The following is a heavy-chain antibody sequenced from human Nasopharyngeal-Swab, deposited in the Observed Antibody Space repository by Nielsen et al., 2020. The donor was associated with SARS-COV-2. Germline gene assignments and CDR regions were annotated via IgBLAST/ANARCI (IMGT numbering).Heavy chain of an antibody. D-gene: IGHD6-13*01. Sequence: SETLSLTCAVSGGSISSYSWSWIRLPPGKGLEWIGYIYYSGSTNYSPSLKSRVTISVDTSKNQFSLKLHSVTAADTAVYYCARTAGYYYMDVWGKGTTVTVSS. J-gene: IGHJ6*03. V-gene: IGHV4-59*01. CDR1: GGSISSYS. CDR2: IYYSGST. CDR3: ARTAGYYYMDV.